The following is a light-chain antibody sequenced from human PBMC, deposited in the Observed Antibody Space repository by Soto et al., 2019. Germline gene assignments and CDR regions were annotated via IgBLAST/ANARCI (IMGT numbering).Light chain of an antibody. J-gene: IGLJ2*01. CDR3: AAWDGSLNVVL. CDR2: STN. CDR1: SSNIGSNT. Sequence: QAVVTQPPSASGTPGQRVAISCSGSSSNIGSNTVNWYQQLPGSAPQLLIYSTNQRPSGVPGRFSGSKSGTSASLASGLQSEDEADYYCAAWDGSLNVVLFGGGTKVTVL. V-gene: IGLV1-44*01.